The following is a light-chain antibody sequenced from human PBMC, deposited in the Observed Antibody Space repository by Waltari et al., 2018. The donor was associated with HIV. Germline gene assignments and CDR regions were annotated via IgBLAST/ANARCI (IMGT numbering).Light chain of an antibody. V-gene: IGKV3-11*01. J-gene: IGKJ3*01. CDR1: QNIGNY. CDR2: DAS. Sequence: EIVLTQSPVTLSLSPVERAKLACRASQNIGNYVGWDQQKSGQPHRLLIYDASTSDTGIPARFSGAGSGTDFTLTIDSLEPEDCAMYYCQQRSNWPGTFGPGTRVDVK. CDR3: QQRSNWPGT.